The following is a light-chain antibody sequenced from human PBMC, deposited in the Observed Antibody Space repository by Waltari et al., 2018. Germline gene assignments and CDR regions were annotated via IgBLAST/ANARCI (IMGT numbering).Light chain of an antibody. CDR1: SSDLGATY. J-gene: IGLJ3*02. CDR3: AAWDDTLSGPGV. V-gene: IGLV1-47*01. CDR2: NIN. Sequence: QSVLTQPPSAPGTPGQRVTIPCSGSSSDLGATYVHWFQQLPGMAPQLLIYNINQRPSGVPVRFSGSKSGTSASLAISWLRTEDEADYCAAWDDTLSGPGVFGGGANLAVL.